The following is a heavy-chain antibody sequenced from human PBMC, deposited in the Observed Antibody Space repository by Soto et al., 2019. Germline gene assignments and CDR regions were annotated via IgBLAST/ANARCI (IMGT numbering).Heavy chain of an antibody. J-gene: IGHJ4*02. Sequence: PGGSLRLSCAASGFTFSSDGMHWVRRAPGKGLEWVAVISYDGNNKYYADSVKGRFTISRDNSKNTLSLQMNSLRAEDTAVYYCAKYRGLIASNYYFDYWGQGTLVTVSS. V-gene: IGHV3-30*18. D-gene: IGHD3-10*01. CDR1: GFTFSSDG. CDR3: AKYRGLIASNYYFDY. CDR2: ISYDGNNK.